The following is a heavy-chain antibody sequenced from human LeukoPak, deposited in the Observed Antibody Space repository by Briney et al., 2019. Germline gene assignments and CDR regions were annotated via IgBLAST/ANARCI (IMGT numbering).Heavy chain of an antibody. CDR2: ILYDGSSK. CDR3: ATSPPTLGYCSGGSCNGWRY. CDR1: GFIFSNYA. J-gene: IGHJ4*02. Sequence: GGALRLSCAASGFIFSNYAMHWVRQAPGKGLEGVAAILYDGSSKYYADSVKGRFTISRDNSKNTLYLQMNSLRAEDTSGYYIATSPPTLGYCSGGSCNGWRYWGQGTLVTVSS. V-gene: IGHV3-30*04. D-gene: IGHD2-15*01.